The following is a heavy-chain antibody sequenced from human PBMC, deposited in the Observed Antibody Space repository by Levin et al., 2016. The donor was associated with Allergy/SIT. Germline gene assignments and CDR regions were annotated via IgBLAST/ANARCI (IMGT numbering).Heavy chain of an antibody. Sequence: ASVKVSCKASGYTFTGYYMHWVRQAPGQGLEWMGWINPNSGNTGYAQKFQGRVTMTRNTSISTAYMELSSLRAEDTAVYYCARDGMPATRYPNWFAPWGQGTLVTVSS. V-gene: IGHV1-8*02. CDR1: GYTFTGYY. CDR2: INPNSGNT. D-gene: IGHD1/OR15-1a*01. J-gene: IGHJ5*02. CDR3: ARDGMPATRYPNWFAP.